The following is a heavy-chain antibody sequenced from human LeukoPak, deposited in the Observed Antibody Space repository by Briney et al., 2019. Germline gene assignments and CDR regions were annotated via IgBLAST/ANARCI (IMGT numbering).Heavy chain of an antibody. J-gene: IGHJ4*02. CDR1: GFTFSSYS. CDR3: ARSPSLGYCSSTSCFLLDY. D-gene: IGHD2-2*03. V-gene: IGHV3-21*01. CDR2: ISSSSSYI. Sequence: GGSLRLSCAASGFTFSSYSMNWVRQAPGKGLEWVSSISSSSSYIYYAGSVKGRFTISRDNAKNSLYLQMNSLRAEDTAVYYCARSPSLGYCSSTSCFLLDYWGQGTLVTVSS.